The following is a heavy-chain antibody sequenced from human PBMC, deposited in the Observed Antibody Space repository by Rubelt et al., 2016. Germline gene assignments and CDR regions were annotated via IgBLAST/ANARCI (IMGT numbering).Heavy chain of an antibody. CDR2: IWYDGSNK. J-gene: IGHJ6*03. Sequence: QPGRSLRLSCAASGFTFSSYGMHWVRQAPGKGLEWVAVIWYDGSNKYYADSVKGRFTISRDNSKNTLYLQMNSLRAEDTAVYYCARVAMGTFGGVIVMYYYYYMDVWGKGTTVTVSS. V-gene: IGHV3-33*08. CDR3: ARVAMGTFGGVIVMYYYYYMDV. D-gene: IGHD3-16*02. CDR1: GFTFSSYG.